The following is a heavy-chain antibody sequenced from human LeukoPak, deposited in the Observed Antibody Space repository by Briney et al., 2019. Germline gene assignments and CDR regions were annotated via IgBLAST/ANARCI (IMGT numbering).Heavy chain of an antibody. CDR3: ARDNYYDSSGYGS. J-gene: IGHJ5*02. CDR2: IYYSGST. D-gene: IGHD3-22*01. V-gene: IGHV4-39*07. CDR1: GGSISSSSYY. Sequence: SSETLSLTCTVSGGSISSSSYYWGWIRQPPGKGLEWIGSIYYSGSTYYNPSLKSRVTISVDTSKNQFSLKLSSVTAADTAVYYCARDNYYDSSGYGSWGQGTLVTVSS.